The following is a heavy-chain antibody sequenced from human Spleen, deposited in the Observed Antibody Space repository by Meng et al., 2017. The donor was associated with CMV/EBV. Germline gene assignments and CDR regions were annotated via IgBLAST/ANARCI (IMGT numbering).Heavy chain of an antibody. CDR1: GGSISSYY. CDR2: IYYRGST. V-gene: IGHV4-59*12. J-gene: IGHJ3*02. CDR3: ATETGKGAFDI. D-gene: IGHD1-1*01. Sequence: SKTLSLTCTVSGGSISSYYWSWIRQPPGKGLEWIGSIYYRGSTYYNPSLKSRVTISVDTSKNQFSLKLSSVTAADTAVYYCATETGKGAFDIWGQGTMVTVSS.